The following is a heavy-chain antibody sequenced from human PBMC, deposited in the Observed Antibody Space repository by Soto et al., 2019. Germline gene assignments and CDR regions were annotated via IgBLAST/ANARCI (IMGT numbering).Heavy chain of an antibody. CDR3: ARDEPLAVAGTGLP. D-gene: IGHD6-19*01. CDR1: GFTFSSYW. V-gene: IGHV3-7*04. CDR2: IKQDGSEK. J-gene: IGHJ5*02. Sequence: PGGSLRLSCAASGFTFSSYWMSWVRQAPGKGLEWVANIKQDGSEKYYVDSVKGRFTISRDNAKNSLYLQMNSLRAEDTAVYYCARDEPLAVAGTGLPWGQGTLVTVSS.